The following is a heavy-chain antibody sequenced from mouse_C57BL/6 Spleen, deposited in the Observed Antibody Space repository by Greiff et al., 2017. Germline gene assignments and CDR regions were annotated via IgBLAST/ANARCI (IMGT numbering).Heavy chain of an antibody. CDR3: ARGGKITTGGFAY. CDR2: INPNNGGT. CDR1: GYTFTDYY. Sequence: EVQLQQSGPELVKPGASVKISCKASGYTFTDYYMNWVKQSHGKSLEWIGDINPNNGGTSYNQKFKGKATLTVDKSSSTAYMELRSLTSEDSAVYYCARGGKITTGGFAYWGQGTLVTVSA. J-gene: IGHJ3*01. V-gene: IGHV1-26*01. D-gene: IGHD1-1*01.